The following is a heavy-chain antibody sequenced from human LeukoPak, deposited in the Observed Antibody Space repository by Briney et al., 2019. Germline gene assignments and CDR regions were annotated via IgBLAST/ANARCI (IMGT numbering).Heavy chain of an antibody. Sequence: GGSLRLSCTASGFTFSTYGMHWVRQAPGKGLEWVTLISYDGSTKYYADSVKGRFTISRDNSKNTVYLQMDSLRAEDTAVYYCAKDRGLLRYFDPYFDHWGQGTLVTVSS. CDR1: GFTFSTYG. V-gene: IGHV3-30*18. CDR3: AKDRGLLRYFDPYFDH. D-gene: IGHD3-9*01. J-gene: IGHJ4*02. CDR2: ISYDGSTK.